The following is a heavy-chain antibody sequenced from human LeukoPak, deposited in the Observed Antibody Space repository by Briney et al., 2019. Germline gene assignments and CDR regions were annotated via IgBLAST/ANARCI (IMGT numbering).Heavy chain of an antibody. J-gene: IGHJ6*03. CDR3: VRGPPPHYYGSAYMDV. V-gene: IGHV4-59*01. D-gene: IGHD3-10*01. CDR1: GGSISSYY. Sequence: SETLSLTCTVSGGSISSYYWSWIRQPPGKGLEWIGYIYYSGSTNYNPSLKSRVTISVDTSKNQFSLKLSSVTAADTAVYYCVRGPPPHYYGSAYMDVWGKGTTVTVSS. CDR2: IYYSGST.